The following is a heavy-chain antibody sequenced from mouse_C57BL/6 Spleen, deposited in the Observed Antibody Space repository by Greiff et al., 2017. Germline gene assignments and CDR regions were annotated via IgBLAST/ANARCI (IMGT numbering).Heavy chain of an antibody. D-gene: IGHD1-1*01. CDR3: TRHGSSPDYWYFDV. CDR2: ISSGGDYI. V-gene: IGHV5-9-1*02. CDR1: GFTFSSYA. Sequence: EVMLVESGEGLVKPGGSLKLSCAASGFTFSSYAMSWVRQTPEKRLEWVAYISSGGDYIYYADTVKGRFTISRDNARNTLYLQMSSLKSEDTAMYYCTRHGSSPDYWYFDVWGTGTTVTVSS. J-gene: IGHJ1*03.